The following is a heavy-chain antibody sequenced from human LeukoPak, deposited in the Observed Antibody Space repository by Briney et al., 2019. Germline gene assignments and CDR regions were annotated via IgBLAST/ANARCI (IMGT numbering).Heavy chain of an antibody. CDR1: GFSISSYY. D-gene: IGHD6-25*01. J-gene: IGHJ5*02. Sequence: ETLCLTCTVSGFSISSYYLSWIRQPPGKGLEWIGYIYYSGSSNYNLALKSRVTISVDTSKNQLSLKLSSVTAADTAVYSWARAAAWFDPWGQGTLVTVSS. CDR3: ARAAAWFDP. CDR2: IYYSGSS. V-gene: IGHV4-59*01.